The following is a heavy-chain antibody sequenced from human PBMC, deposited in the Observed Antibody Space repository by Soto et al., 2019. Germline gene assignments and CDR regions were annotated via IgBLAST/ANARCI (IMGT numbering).Heavy chain of an antibody. Sequence: QLQLQESGSGLVKPSQTLSLTCAVSGGSISSGGYSWSWIRQPPGKGLEWIGYIYHSGSTYYNPSLKSRVTISVDRPKNQFSLKLSSVTAADTAVYYCARGRKLAVAGSNWFDPWGQGTLVTVSS. CDR2: IYHSGST. CDR3: ARGRKLAVAGSNWFDP. V-gene: IGHV4-30-2*01. D-gene: IGHD6-19*01. J-gene: IGHJ5*02. CDR1: GGSISSGGYS.